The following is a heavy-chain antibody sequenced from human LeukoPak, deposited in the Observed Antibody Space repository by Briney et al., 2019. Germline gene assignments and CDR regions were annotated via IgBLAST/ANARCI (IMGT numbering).Heavy chain of an antibody. CDR3: ARHRYSSSNNYFDY. V-gene: IGHV4-61*02. CDR2: IYTSGST. D-gene: IGHD6-13*01. Sequence: SETLSLTCTVSGGSISGGSYYWSWIRQPAGKGLEWIGRIYTSGSTNYNPSLKSRVTISVDMSKNQFSLELTSVTAADTAVYYCARHRYSSSNNYFDYWGQGTLLTVSS. CDR1: GGSISGGSYY. J-gene: IGHJ4*02.